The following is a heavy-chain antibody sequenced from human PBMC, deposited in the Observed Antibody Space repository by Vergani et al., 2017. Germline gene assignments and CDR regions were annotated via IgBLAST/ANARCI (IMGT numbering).Heavy chain of an antibody. D-gene: IGHD5-18*01. CDR1: GFPFSTYG. Sequence: QVQLVESGGGVVQPGESLRLSCAASGFPFSTYGMHWVRQAPGKGLEWVAFIQKDGIDKFYADSVRGRFTISRDNAKNSLYLQMNSLRAEDTAVYYCARDRDIQLWSPSGMDVWGQGTTVTVSS. CDR3: ARDRDIQLWSPSGMDV. J-gene: IGHJ6*02. V-gene: IGHV3-30*02. CDR2: IQKDGIDK.